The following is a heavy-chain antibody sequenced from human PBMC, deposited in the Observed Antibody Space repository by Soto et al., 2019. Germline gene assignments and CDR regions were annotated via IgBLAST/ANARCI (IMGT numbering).Heavy chain of an antibody. V-gene: IGHV3-30-3*01. D-gene: IGHD3-22*01. Sequence: RXAFSVPGLTFSLYALHWVHQAPGKGLEWVALISPNGNNQYYADSVKGRFTISRDTSKSTLYLQMTSLRPDDTAVYYCATGANFYYDTSRDWGQGTLVTVSS. CDR2: ISPNGNNQ. J-gene: IGHJ4*02. CDR3: ATGANFYYDTSRD. CDR1: GLTFSLYA.